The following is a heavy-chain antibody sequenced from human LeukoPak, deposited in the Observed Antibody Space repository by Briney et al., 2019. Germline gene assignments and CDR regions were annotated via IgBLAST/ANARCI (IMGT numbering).Heavy chain of an antibody. J-gene: IGHJ4*02. CDR1: GFDFTRDW. V-gene: IGHV5-51*01. D-gene: IGHD4-17*01. CDR3: ARRDPTTVTAFDY. Sequence: HGESLKISCRFSGFDFTRDWIGWVRLMPGKGLEWMGTIFPDDSDTRYSPSFQGQVTLSADKSISTAYLQWSSLKASDTAIYYCARRDPTTVTAFDYWGQGTLVTVSS. CDR2: IFPDDSDT.